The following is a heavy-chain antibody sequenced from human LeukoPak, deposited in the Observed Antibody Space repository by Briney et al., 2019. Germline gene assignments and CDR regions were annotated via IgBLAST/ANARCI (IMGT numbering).Heavy chain of an antibody. Sequence: TGGSLRLSCAASGFTFSTYGMTWVRQAPGKGLEWVSAISGSAATTFYADSVKGRFTISRDNAKNSLYLQMNSLRAEDTAVYYCARDAPRNSGSSLIYWGQGTLVTVSS. V-gene: IGHV3-23*01. D-gene: IGHD3-16*02. CDR1: GFTFSTYG. CDR3: ARDAPRNSGSSLIY. J-gene: IGHJ4*02. CDR2: ISGSAATT.